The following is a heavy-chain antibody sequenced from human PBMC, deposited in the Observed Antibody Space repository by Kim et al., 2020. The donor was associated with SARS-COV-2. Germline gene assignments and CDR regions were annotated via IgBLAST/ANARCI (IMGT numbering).Heavy chain of an antibody. J-gene: IGHJ4*02. D-gene: IGHD3-3*01. V-gene: IGHV1-3*01. Sequence: KKNSQHVPGRVTITRDTSASTAYMELSSLRSEDTAVYYCARVASTQFLDYWGQGTLVTVSS. CDR2: K. CDR3: ARVASTQFLDY.